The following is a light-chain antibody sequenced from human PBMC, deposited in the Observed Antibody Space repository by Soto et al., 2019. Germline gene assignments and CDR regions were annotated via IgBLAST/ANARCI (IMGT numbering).Light chain of an antibody. V-gene: IGLV6-57*04. J-gene: IGLJ3*02. CDR2: ADN. Sequence: NFMLTQPHSVSESPGKTVTISCTRSSASVGSYYVQWYQQRPCSAPTTVNYADNKRHSGVTDRFSGYIDSSSNSASLTISGLRTEDEDYYFGQSYEGSNQVFGGGTKLTVL. CDR1: SASVGSYY. CDR3: QSYEGSNQV.